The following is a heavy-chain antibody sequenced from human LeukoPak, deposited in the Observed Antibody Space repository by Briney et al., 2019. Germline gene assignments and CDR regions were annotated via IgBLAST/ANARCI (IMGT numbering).Heavy chain of an antibody. V-gene: IGHV1-2*02. CDR1: GYTFTGYY. D-gene: IGHD3-9*01. J-gene: IGHJ3*02. CDR3: ASQYVLRYFDWAGAFDI. CDR2: INPTSGGT. Sequence: ASVTLSCKASGYTFTGYYMHWVRQAPGQGLEWMGWINPTSGGTNYAQKFQGMVTMTRDTSISTAYMELSRLRSDDTAVYYCASQYVLRYFDWAGAFDIWGQGTMLTDSP.